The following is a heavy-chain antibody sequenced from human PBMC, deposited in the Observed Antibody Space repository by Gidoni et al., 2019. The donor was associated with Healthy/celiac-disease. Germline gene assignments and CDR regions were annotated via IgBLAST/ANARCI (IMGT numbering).Heavy chain of an antibody. Sequence: QVQLPESCPGLVKPSGTLSLTSPVSGGSISSSNWWSWVRQPPGTGLEWIGEIYHSGSNNYNPSLKSRVTISVDKSKNQFSLKLSSVTAADTAVYYCARDTYSSSWYNWFDPWGQGTLVTVSS. D-gene: IGHD6-13*01. CDR1: GGSISSSNW. CDR3: ARDTYSSSWYNWFDP. V-gene: IGHV4-4*02. J-gene: IGHJ5*02. CDR2: IYHSGSN.